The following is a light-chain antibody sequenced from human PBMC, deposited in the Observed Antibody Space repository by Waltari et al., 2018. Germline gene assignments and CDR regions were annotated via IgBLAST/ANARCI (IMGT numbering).Light chain of an antibody. CDR2: EVS. J-gene: IGLJ1*01. V-gene: IGLV2-14*01. Sequence: QSALTQPASVAGSPGQSITISCTGTSSDVGGYNSVSWYQQHPGKAPKLMIYEVSTRPSGVSNRFSGSKSGNTASLTISGLQAEDEADYYCSSYTSSSTFFGTGTKVTVL. CDR1: SSDVGGYNS. CDR3: SSYTSSSTF.